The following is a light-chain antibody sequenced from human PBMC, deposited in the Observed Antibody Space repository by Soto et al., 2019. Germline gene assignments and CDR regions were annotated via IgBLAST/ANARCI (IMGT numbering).Light chain of an antibody. CDR3: QSYDSSNNWV. CDR2: EDN. V-gene: IGLV6-57*02. CDR1: SGSIASNY. J-gene: IGLJ3*02. Sequence: NFMLTQPHSVSESPGKTVTISCTGSSGSIASNYVQWYQQRPGSAPTTVIYEDNHRPSGVPDRFSASIDSSSNSASLTISGLKTEDEADYYCQSYDSSNNWVFGGGTKLTVL.